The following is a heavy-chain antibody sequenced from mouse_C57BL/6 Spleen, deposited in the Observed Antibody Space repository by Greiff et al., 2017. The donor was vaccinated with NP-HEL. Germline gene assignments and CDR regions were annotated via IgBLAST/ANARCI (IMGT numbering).Heavy chain of an antibody. J-gene: IGHJ2*01. CDR2: INPNNGGT. V-gene: IGHV1-22*01. Sequence: EVQLQQSGPELVKPGASVKMSCKASGYTFTDSNMHWVKQSHGKSLEWIGYINPNNGGTSYNQKFKGKATLTVNKSSSTAYMELRSLTSEDSAVYYCARGYYGSSSYLDYWGQGTTLTVSS. CDR3: ARGYYGSSSYLDY. CDR1: GYTFTDSN. D-gene: IGHD1-1*01.